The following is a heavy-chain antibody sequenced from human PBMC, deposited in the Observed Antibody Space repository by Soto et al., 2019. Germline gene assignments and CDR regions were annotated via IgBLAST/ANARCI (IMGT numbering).Heavy chain of an antibody. D-gene: IGHD6-13*01. CDR1: GYDFTAYD. CDR3: GRGPSPRAPAGGTPYYYAVDV. CDR2: MNPINGAT. J-gene: IGHJ6*02. V-gene: IGHV1-8*02. Sequence: ASVKVSCKASGYDFTAYDINWVRQASGQGLEWMGWMNPINGATGSARRFQGRVSMTRNTATGTAYLELTSLRSDDSAVYYCGRGPSPRAPAGGTPYYYAVDVWGQGTTVTVSS.